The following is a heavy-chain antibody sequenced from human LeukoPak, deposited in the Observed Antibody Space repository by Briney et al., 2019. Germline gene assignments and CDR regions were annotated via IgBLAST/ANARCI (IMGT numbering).Heavy chain of an antibody. J-gene: IGHJ4*02. Sequence: GGSLRLSCAASGFTFSSYAMSWVRQAPGKGLEWVSAISFSGSRTYYADSVKGRFTISRDNSKNTLYLQMNSLRVEDTAVYYCAKDRLYDSSGYYGYYFDYWGQGTLVTVSS. CDR2: ISFSGSRT. D-gene: IGHD3-22*01. CDR3: AKDRLYDSSGYYGYYFDY. V-gene: IGHV3-23*01. CDR1: GFTFSSYA.